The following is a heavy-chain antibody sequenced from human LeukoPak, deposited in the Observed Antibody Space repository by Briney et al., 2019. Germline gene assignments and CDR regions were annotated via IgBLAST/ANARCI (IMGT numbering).Heavy chain of an antibody. J-gene: IGHJ2*01. CDR2: IKSKTDDGTT. CDR3: TAMTTVTFNWYFDL. D-gene: IGHD4-17*01. Sequence: GGSLRLSCAASGFTFSNAWMSWVRQAPGKGLEWVGRIKSKTDDGTTDYAAPVKGRFTITRDDSKNTLYLQMNTLKTEDTAVYYCTAMTTVTFNWYFDLWGRGTLVTVSS. V-gene: IGHV3-15*01. CDR1: GFTFSNAW.